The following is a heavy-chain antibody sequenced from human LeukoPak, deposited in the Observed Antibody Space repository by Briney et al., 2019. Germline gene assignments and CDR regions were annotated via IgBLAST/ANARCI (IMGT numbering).Heavy chain of an antibody. D-gene: IGHD3-3*01. Sequence: GASVKVSCKASGYTFTGYCMHWVRQAPGQGLEWMGRINPNSGGTNYAQKFQGRVTMTRDTSISTAYMELSRLRSDDTAVYYCAREPTYYDFWSGQPNWFDPWGQGTLVTVSS. CDR1: GYTFTGYC. CDR2: INPNSGGT. V-gene: IGHV1-2*06. J-gene: IGHJ5*02. CDR3: AREPTYYDFWSGQPNWFDP.